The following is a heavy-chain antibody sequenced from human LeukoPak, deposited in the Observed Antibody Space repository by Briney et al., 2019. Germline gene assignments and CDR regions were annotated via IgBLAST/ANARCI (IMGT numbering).Heavy chain of an antibody. J-gene: IGHJ1*01. D-gene: IGHD3-22*01. CDR3: ARDMGRLYYYDSSGYPWTEYFQH. V-gene: IGHV3-48*01. CDR2: ISSSSTI. Sequence: PGGSLRLSCAASGFTFSSYSMNWVRQAPGKGLEWVSYISSSSTIYYADSVKGRFTISRDNAKNSLYLQMNSLRAEDTAVYYCARDMGRLYYYDSSGYPWTEYFQHGGRGTLVTVSS. CDR1: GFTFSSYS.